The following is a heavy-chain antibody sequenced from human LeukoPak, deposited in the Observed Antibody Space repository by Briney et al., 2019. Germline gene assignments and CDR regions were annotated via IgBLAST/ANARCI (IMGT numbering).Heavy chain of an antibody. CDR3: ARRNPHRTYCSGGNCYSDNYYYMDV. CDR2: ISSSGSTI. V-gene: IGHV3-11*01. Sequence: PGGSLRLSCAASGFTFSDYYMSWIRQAPGKGLEWVSYISSSGSTIYHADSVKGRFTISRDNAKNSLYLQMNSLRAEDTAVYYCARRNPHRTYCSGGNCYSDNYYYMDVWGKGTTVTVSS. CDR1: GFTFSDYY. J-gene: IGHJ6*03. D-gene: IGHD2-15*01.